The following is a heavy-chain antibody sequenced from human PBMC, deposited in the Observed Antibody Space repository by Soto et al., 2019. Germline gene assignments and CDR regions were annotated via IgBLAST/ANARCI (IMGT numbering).Heavy chain of an antibody. CDR1: GGTFSSYA. Sequence: QVQLVQSGAEVKKPGSSVKVSCKASGGTFSSYAISWVRQAPGQGLEWMGGIIPIFGTANYAQKFQGRVTMTADNSTSTAYMELSSLRSEDTAVYYCAIDRDGYSNRHFDYWGQGTLVTVSS. V-gene: IGHV1-69*06. CDR3: AIDRDGYSNRHFDY. J-gene: IGHJ4*02. D-gene: IGHD2-21*01. CDR2: IIPIFGTA.